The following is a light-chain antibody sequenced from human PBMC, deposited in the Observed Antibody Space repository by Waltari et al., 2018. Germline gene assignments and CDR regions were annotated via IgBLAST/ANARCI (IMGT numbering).Light chain of an antibody. CDR3: CSYAGSSRHWL. J-gene: IGLJ3*02. Sequence: QSALTQPASVSGSPGQSLTISCTGTSSDVGTYNLVSSYQQHPGKAPKVMIYEDNKRPSGVSNRFSGSKSGNTASLTISGLQAEDEADYYCCSYAGSSRHWLFGGGTKLAVL. CDR1: SSDVGTYNL. CDR2: EDN. V-gene: IGLV2-23*01.